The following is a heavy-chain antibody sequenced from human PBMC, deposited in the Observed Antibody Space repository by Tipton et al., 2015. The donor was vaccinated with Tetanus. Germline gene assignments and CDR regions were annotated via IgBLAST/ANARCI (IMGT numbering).Heavy chain of an antibody. CDR3: AKVRWALGYSFDI. Sequence: SLRLSCAASGFTFRSFAMNWVRQAPGKGLEWVSVSYSGGSYTYYADSVKGRFTISRDDSKNTLYLQMNSLRAEDTAVYYCAKVRWALGYSFDIWGQGTLVTVSS. D-gene: IGHD3-16*01. CDR2: SYSGGSYT. CDR1: GFTFRSFA. V-gene: IGHV3-23*03. J-gene: IGHJ4*02.